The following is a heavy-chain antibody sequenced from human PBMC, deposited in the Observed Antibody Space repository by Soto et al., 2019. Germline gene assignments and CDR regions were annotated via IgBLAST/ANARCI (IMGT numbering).Heavy chain of an antibody. J-gene: IGHJ5*02. Sequence: SETLSLTCTVSGGSISSGGYYWSWIRQHPGKGLEWIGYIYYSGSTYYNPSLKSRVTISVDTSKNQFSLKLSSVTAADTAVYYCARDRRYCSGGSCYSWWFDPWGQGTLVTVSS. CDR2: IYYSGST. V-gene: IGHV4-31*03. D-gene: IGHD2-15*01. CDR1: GGSISSGGYY. CDR3: ARDRRYCSGGSCYSWWFDP.